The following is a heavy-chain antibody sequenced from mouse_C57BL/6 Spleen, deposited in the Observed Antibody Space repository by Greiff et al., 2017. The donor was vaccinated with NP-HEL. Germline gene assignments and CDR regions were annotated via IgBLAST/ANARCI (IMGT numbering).Heavy chain of an antibody. J-gene: IGHJ1*03. D-gene: IGHD1-1*01. CDR3: ARGVYYYGSSPGRYFDV. Sequence: QVQLQQSGAELVKPGASVKMSCKASGYTFTTYPIEWMKQNHGKSLEWIGNFHPYNDDTKYNEKFKGKATLTVEKSSSTVYLELSRLTSDDSAVYYCARGVYYYGSSPGRYFDVWGTGTTVTVSS. CDR2: FHPYNDDT. V-gene: IGHV1-47*01. CDR1: GYTFTTYP.